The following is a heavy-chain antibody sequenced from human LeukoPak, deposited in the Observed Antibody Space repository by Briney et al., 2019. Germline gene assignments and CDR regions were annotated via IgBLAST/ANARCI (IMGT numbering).Heavy chain of an antibody. V-gene: IGHV3-23*01. J-gene: IGHJ4*02. CDR1: GFNFRFYA. D-gene: IGHD3-10*01. CDR3: AKGDYHGSGSQRGYYFDY. CDR2: VSGGGDNT. Sequence: GGSLRLSCAASGFNFRFYAMTWVRQAPGKGLEWVSSVSGGGDNTYYADSVKGRFTISRDNSKNTLYLQMNSLRAEDTAVYYCAKGDYHGSGSQRGYYFDYWGQGTLVTVSS.